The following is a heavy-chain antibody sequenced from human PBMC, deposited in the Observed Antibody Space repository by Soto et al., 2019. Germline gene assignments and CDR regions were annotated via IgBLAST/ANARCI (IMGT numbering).Heavy chain of an antibody. V-gene: IGHV3-30-3*01. CDR2: ISYDGTNK. Sequence: LRLSCAASGFSFSISPMHWVRQAPGKGPEWVALISYDGTNKFYADSVKGRFTISRDNSKSTLYLQVDSLRPEDAAVYYCARDPKTSGGQHWAFNYFDSWGQGTLVTVSS. D-gene: IGHD7-27*01. CDR1: GFSFSISP. CDR3: ARDPKTSGGQHWAFNYFDS. J-gene: IGHJ4*02.